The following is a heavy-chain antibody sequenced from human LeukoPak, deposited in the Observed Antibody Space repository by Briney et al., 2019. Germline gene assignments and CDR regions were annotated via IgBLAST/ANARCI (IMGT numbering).Heavy chain of an antibody. CDR1: GYTFTSYG. J-gene: IGHJ4*02. V-gene: IGHV1-18*01. CDR3: ARSGGYCSSTSCYLFDY. D-gene: IGHD2-2*01. CDR2: ISAYNGNT. Sequence: ASVKVSCKASGYTFTSYGISWVRQAPGQGLEWMGWISAYNGNTNYAQKLQGRVTMTTDTSTSTAYMELRNLRSDDTAVYYCARSGGYCSSTSCYLFDYWGQGTLVTVSS.